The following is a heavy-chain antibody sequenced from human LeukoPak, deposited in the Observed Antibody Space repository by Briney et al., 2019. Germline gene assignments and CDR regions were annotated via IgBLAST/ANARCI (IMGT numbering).Heavy chain of an antibody. CDR1: GFTFSSYG. D-gene: IGHD1-26*01. Sequence: GGSLRLSCAASGFTFSSYGMHWVRQAPGKGLEWVAVISYDGSNKYYADSVKGRFTISRDNSRNTLYLQMNSLRAEDTAVYYCARGGSYLSAFDIWGQGTMVTVSS. CDR3: ARGGSYLSAFDI. V-gene: IGHV3-30*03. CDR2: ISYDGSNK. J-gene: IGHJ3*02.